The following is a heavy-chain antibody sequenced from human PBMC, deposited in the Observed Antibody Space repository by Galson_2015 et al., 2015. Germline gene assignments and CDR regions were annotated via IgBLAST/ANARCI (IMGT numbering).Heavy chain of an antibody. CDR3: ARDRGYCSGGSCTPRGNY. CDR2: ISSSGSTI. V-gene: IGHV3-11*01. CDR1: GFTFSDYY. Sequence: SLRLSCAASGFTFSDYYMSWLRQAPGKGLEWVSYISSSGSTIYYADSVKGRFTISRDNAKNSLYLQMNSLRAEDTAVYYCARDRGYCSGGSCTPRGNYWGQGTLVTVSS. J-gene: IGHJ4*02. D-gene: IGHD2-15*01.